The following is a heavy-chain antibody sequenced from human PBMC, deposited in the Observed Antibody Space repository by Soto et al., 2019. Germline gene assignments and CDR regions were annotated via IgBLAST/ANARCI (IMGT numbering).Heavy chain of an antibody. J-gene: IGHJ6*02. CDR1: GFTFSSYW. V-gene: IGHV3-7*03. Sequence: PGGSLRLSCAASGFTFSSYWMSWVRQAPGKGPEWVANIKQDGSEKYYVDSVKGRFTISRDNAKNSLYLQMNSLRAEDTAVYYCARGERFQEDYYYYGMDVWGQGTTVTVSS. CDR3: ARGERFQEDYYYYGMDV. CDR2: IKQDGSEK. D-gene: IGHD3-10*01.